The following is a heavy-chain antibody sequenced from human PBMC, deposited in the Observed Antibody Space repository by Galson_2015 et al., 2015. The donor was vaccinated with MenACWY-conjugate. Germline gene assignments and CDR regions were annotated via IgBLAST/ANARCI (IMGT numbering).Heavy chain of an antibody. CDR2: INSDGSST. D-gene: IGHD7-27*01. J-gene: IGHJ3*02. CDR1: GFTFSSYW. V-gene: IGHV3-74*01. Sequence: SLRLSCAASGFTFSSYWMHWVRQAPGKGLVWVSRINSDGSSTSYADSVKGRFTTSRDNAKNTLYLQMNSLRAEDTAVYYCARDPSKKTEDRVAGAFDIWGQGTMVTVSS. CDR3: ARDPSKKTEDRVAGAFDI.